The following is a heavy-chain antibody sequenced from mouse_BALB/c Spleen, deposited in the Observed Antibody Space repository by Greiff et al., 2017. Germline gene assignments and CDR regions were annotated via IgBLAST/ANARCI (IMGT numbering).Heavy chain of an antibody. V-gene: IGHV5-6-2*01. Sequence: EVQRVESGGGLVKLGGSLKLSCAASGFTFSSYYMSWVRQTPEKRLELVAAINSNGGSTYYPDTVKGRFTISRDNAKNTLYLQMSSLKSEDTALYYCASDGYYDYYAMDYWGQGTSVTVSS. CDR1: GFTFSSYY. J-gene: IGHJ4*01. CDR3: ASDGYYDYYAMDY. D-gene: IGHD2-3*01. CDR2: INSNGGST.